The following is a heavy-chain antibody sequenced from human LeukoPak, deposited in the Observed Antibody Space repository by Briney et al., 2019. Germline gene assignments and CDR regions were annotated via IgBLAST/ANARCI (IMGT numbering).Heavy chain of an antibody. Sequence: ETLSLTCTVSGDSISSHYWGWFRQPPGGGLEWIGSIYYSGSTNYNPSLKSRVTISVDTSKNQFSLKLSSVTAADTAVYYCARQGGLTTGYYYYMDVWGKGTTVTVSS. D-gene: IGHD4-11*01. CDR3: ARQGGLTTGYYYYMDV. CDR2: IYYSGST. J-gene: IGHJ6*03. CDR1: GDSISSHY. V-gene: IGHV4-59*08.